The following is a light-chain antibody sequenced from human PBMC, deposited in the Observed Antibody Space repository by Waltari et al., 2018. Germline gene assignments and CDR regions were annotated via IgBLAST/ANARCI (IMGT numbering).Light chain of an antibody. CDR3: CSYAGGSSL. Sequence: QSALTQPASVSGSPGQSITVSCTGTSSDVGIYNLVSWYQQDPGKAPKLMIYEVSKRTSVVANRFSGSKSGNTASLTISGLQAEDEADYYCCSYAGGSSLFGGGTKLTVL. J-gene: IGLJ2*01. CDR1: SSDVGIYNL. CDR2: EVS. V-gene: IGLV2-23*02.